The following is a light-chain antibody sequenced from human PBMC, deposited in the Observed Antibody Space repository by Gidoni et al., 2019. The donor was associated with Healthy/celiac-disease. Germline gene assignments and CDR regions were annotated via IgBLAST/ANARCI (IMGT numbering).Light chain of an antibody. V-gene: IGKV3-20*01. CDR3: QQYGSSPSIT. CDR2: GAS. CDR1: QSVSSSY. J-gene: IGKJ5*01. Sequence: IVLTQSPGTLSLSPGARATLSCRASQSVSSSYLAWYQQKPGQAPRLLIYGASSRATGIPDRFSGSGSGTDFTLTISRLEPEDFAVYYCQQYGSSPSITFGQGTRLEIK.